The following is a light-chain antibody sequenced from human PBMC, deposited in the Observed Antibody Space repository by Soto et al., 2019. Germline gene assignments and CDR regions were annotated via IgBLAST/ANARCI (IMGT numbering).Light chain of an antibody. CDR1: GGSIATNY. CDR3: QSYGSSDGV. J-gene: IGLJ3*02. V-gene: IGLV6-57*02. CDR2: DDD. Sequence: NFMLTQPPSVSDSPGNTVTISCTGSGGSIATNYVQWYQQRPGSAPTTVIYDDDQRPSGVPDRFSGAIDSSSNSASLVISGLKTEDEADYYCQSYGSSDGVFGGGTKLTVL.